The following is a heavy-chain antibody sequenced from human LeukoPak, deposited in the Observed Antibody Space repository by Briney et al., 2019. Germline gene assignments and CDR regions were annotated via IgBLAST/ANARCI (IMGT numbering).Heavy chain of an antibody. D-gene: IGHD2-8*01. CDR2: IYDSGNT. Sequence: SETLSLTCTVSGGSMSGDSWNWIRRAPGKRLEWIGNIYDSGNTNYNPSLKSRVTISIDTSKYQFSLRLTSVTAADTAIYYCVRGANYWGQGTLVTVSS. J-gene: IGHJ4*02. V-gene: IGHV4-59*01. CDR3: VRGANY. CDR1: GGSMSGDS.